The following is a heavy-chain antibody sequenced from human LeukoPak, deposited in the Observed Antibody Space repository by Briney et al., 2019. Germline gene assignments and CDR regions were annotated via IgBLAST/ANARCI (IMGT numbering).Heavy chain of an antibody. V-gene: IGHV1-46*01. D-gene: IGHD6-19*01. CDR3: ARDLRAFSSGWSGYMDV. CDR2: INPSGGGT. Sequence: ASVKVSCKASGYTFTSYYMRWVRQAPGQGLEWMGIINPSGGGTSYAQKFQGRVTMTRDMSTSTVYMELSSLRSEDTAVYYCARDLRAFSSGWSGYMDVWGKGTTVTVSS. J-gene: IGHJ6*03. CDR1: GYTFTSYY.